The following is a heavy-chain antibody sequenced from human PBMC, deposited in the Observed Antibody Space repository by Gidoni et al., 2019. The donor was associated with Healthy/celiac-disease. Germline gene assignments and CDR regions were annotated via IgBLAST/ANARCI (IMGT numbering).Heavy chain of an antibody. D-gene: IGHD4-17*01. CDR3: AMGDYLSLLVDYGMGV. CDR1: GFTFRSYA. J-gene: IGHJ6*02. Sequence: EVQRVASWGGLVQPGGSLRLSCAASGFTFRSYAMRWGRQAPGKGLEWVSAIGGSGGSTYYADSVKGRFTISRDNSKNTLYLQMNSLRAEDTAVYYCAMGDYLSLLVDYGMGVWGQGTTVTVSS. CDR2: IGGSGGST. V-gene: IGHV3-23*04.